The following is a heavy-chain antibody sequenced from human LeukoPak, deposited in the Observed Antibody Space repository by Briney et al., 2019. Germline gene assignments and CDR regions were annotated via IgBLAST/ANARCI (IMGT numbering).Heavy chain of an antibody. V-gene: IGHV4-59*08. CDR1: GGSISSYY. Sequence: SETLSLTCTVSGGSISSYYWSWIRQPPGKGLEWIGYIYYSGSTNYNPSLKSRVTISVDTSKNQFSLKLSSVTAADTAVYYCARAFPLGALDYWGQGTLVTVSS. CDR3: ARAFPLGALDY. CDR2: IYYSGST. D-gene: IGHD6-6*01. J-gene: IGHJ4*02.